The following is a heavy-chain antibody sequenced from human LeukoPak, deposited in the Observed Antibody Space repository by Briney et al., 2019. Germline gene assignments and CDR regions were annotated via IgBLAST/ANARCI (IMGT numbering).Heavy chain of an antibody. CDR1: GGSISSSNW. J-gene: IGHJ4*02. V-gene: IGHV4-4*02. CDR3: ASNKGQWLFSD. D-gene: IGHD6-19*01. CDR2: IYHSGST. Sequence: PSGTLSLTCAVSGGSISSSNWWSWVRQPPGKGLEWIGEIYHSGSTNYNPSLKSRVTISVDTSKNQFSLRLSSVTAADTAVYYCASNKGQWLFSDWGQGTLVTVSS.